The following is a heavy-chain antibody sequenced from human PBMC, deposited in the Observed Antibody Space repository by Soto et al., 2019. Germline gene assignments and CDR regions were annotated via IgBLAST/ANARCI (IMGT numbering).Heavy chain of an antibody. V-gene: IGHV1-69*13. Sequence: ASVKVSCKAPGGTFSSYAISWVRQAPGQGLEWMGGIIPIFGTANYAQKFQGRVTITADESTSTAYMELSSLRSEDTAVYYCAREDIVVVPADIAYYYYGMDVWGQGTRVTVSS. CDR2: IIPIFGTA. CDR3: AREDIVVVPADIAYYYYGMDV. J-gene: IGHJ6*02. CDR1: GGTFSSYA. D-gene: IGHD2-2*02.